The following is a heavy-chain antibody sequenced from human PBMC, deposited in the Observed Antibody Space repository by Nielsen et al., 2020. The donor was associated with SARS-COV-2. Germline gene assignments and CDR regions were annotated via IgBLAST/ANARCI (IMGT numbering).Heavy chain of an antibody. CDR2: INAGNGNT. V-gene: IGHV1-3*01. Sequence: ASVKVSCKASGYTFTSYAMHWVRQAPGQRLEWMGWINAGNGNTKYSQKFQGRVTITADESTSTAYMELSSLRSEDTAVYYCARAAPRYYYYGMDVWGQGTTVTVSS. CDR3: ARAAPRYYYYGMDV. J-gene: IGHJ6*02. CDR1: GYTFTSYA.